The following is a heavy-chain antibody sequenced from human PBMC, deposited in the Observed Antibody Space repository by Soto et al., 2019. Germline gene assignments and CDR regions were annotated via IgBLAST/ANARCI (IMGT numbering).Heavy chain of an antibody. V-gene: IGHV3-21*01. CDR2: ISSNSAYI. D-gene: IGHD6-13*01. J-gene: IGHJ5*02. CDR3: TRDASRDSSARGWFDP. Sequence: GGSLRLSCAASGFTFRSFTMNWVRQAPGKGLEWVSTISSNSAYIYYTDALRGRFTISRDNAKNSLHLQMNSLRAEDTAVYYCTRDASRDSSARGWFDPWGPGTLITVSS. CDR1: GFTFRSFT.